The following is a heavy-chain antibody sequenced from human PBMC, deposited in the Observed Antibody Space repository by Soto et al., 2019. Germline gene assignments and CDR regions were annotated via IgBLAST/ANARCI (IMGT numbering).Heavy chain of an antibody. D-gene: IGHD3-16*01. CDR3: ARDNSILGAPFQD. J-gene: IGHJ1*01. CDR1: GLTVSSNS. V-gene: IGHV3-53*02. Sequence: EVELVETGGGLIQPGGSLRLSCAVSGLTVSSNSMSWVRQAPGKGLEWVSLIYADGGTYYGDSVKGRFTISRDTSKNTVSLQMTSLRADDTAVYYCARDNSILGAPFQDWGQGTLVTVSS. CDR2: IYADGGT.